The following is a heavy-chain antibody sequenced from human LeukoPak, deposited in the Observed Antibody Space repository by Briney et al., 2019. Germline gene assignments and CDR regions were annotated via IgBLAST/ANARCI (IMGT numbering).Heavy chain of an antibody. D-gene: IGHD3-10*01. CDR2: IHYTGST. V-gene: IGHV4-59*01. J-gene: IGHJ2*01. CDR1: GVSISSYS. CDR3: ARVGGPGSWYFDL. Sequence: SETLSLTCTVPGVSISSYSWSWIRQPPGKGLERIGYIHYTGSTDYIPSLKSRVTISVDTSESQFSLKLSSVTAADTAVYYCARVGGPGSWYFDLWGRGTLVTVSS.